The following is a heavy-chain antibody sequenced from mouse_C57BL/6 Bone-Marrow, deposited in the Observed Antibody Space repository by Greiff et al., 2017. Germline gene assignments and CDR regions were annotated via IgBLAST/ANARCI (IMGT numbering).Heavy chain of an antibody. CDR3: ARDYYGSTWYFDV. J-gene: IGHJ1*03. CDR1: GYTFTDYY. D-gene: IGHD1-1*01. Sequence: QVQLQQSGAELVRPGASVKLSCKAPGYTFTDYYINWVKQRPGQGLEWIARIYPGSGNTYYNEKFKGKATLTAEKSSSTAYMQLSSLTSEDSAVYFCARDYYGSTWYFDVWGTGTTVTVSS. CDR2: IYPGSGNT. V-gene: IGHV1-76*01.